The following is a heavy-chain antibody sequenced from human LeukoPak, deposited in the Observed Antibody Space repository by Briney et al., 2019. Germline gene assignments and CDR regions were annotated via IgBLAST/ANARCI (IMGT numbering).Heavy chain of an antibody. J-gene: IGHJ4*02. CDR2: IYTSGST. D-gene: IGHD6-19*01. V-gene: IGHV4-61*02. Sequence: SETLSLTCTVSGGSISSGSYYWSWIRQPAGKGLEWIGRIYTSGSTNYSPSLKSRVSISLDASKNQFSLNLSSVTAADTAVYYCARDSHSSGWTYFDSWGQGTLVTVSS. CDR3: ARDSHSSGWTYFDS. CDR1: GGSISSGSYY.